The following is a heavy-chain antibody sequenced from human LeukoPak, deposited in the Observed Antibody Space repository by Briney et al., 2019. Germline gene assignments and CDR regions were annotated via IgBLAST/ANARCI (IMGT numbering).Heavy chain of an antibody. Sequence: PGGSLRLSCAASGFTVSSNYMSWVRQAPGKGLEWVSVIYSGGSTYHADSVKGRFTISRDNSKNTLYLQMNSLRAEDTAVYYCAREARPLQFDYWGQGTLVTVSS. V-gene: IGHV3-53*01. CDR1: GFTVSSNY. CDR2: IYSGGST. CDR3: AREARPLQFDY. J-gene: IGHJ4*02.